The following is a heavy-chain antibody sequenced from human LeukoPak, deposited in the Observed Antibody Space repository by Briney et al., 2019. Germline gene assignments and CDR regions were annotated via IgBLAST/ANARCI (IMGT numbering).Heavy chain of an antibody. Sequence: GGSLRLSCAASGFTFSSYGMHWVRQAPGKGLEWVAVIWYDGSNKYYADSVKGRFTISRDNSKNTLYLQMNSLRAEDTAVYYCARDSGGDYTLYYFDYWGQGTLVTVSS. D-gene: IGHD4-17*01. CDR1: GFTFSSYG. CDR2: IWYDGSNK. V-gene: IGHV3-33*01. J-gene: IGHJ4*02. CDR3: ARDSGGDYTLYYFDY.